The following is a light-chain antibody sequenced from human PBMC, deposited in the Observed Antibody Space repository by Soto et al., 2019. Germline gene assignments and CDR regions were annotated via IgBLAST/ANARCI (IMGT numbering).Light chain of an antibody. CDR2: SNV. CDR3: AAWDGSLNGWV. CDR1: SSNIGSNT. J-gene: IGLJ3*02. V-gene: IGLV1-44*01. Sequence: QSVLTQAPSVSGTPGQRVTISCSGSSSNIGSNTVSWYQQVPGTAPKVLIYSNVQRPSGVPDRFSGSKSGTSASLAIGGLQSEDEADYYCAAWDGSLNGWVFGGGTKLPS.